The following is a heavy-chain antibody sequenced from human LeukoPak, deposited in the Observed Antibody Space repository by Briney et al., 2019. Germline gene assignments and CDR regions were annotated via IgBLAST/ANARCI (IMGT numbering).Heavy chain of an antibody. CDR1: GGSISSNNYY. Sequence: KSSETLSLTCTVSGGSISSNNYYWGWIRQPPGKGLEFIGNVYYLGSTYYNPSLKSRVTFSVHTSKNQFSLKLTSVTAADTAVYYCARRRLQGDLDFWGQGTLVTVSS. J-gene: IGHJ4*02. CDR3: ARRRLQGDLDF. V-gene: IGHV4-39*01. CDR2: VYYLGST. D-gene: IGHD3-16*01.